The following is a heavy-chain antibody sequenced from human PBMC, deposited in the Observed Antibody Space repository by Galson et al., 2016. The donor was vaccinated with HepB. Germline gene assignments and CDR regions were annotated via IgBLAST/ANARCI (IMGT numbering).Heavy chain of an antibody. CDR1: GFTFDEYA. CDR3: AKDMSAGAAASGCFDC. J-gene: IGHJ4*02. V-gene: IGHV3-9*01. CDR2: ISWNSGTI. Sequence: SLRLSCAASGFTFDEYAMHWVRQAPGKGLEWVSTISWNSGTIHYMDSVKGRFTTSRDTAKNSLYLQMDGLKTEDTALYYCAKDMSAGAAASGCFDCWGQGTLATVSS. D-gene: IGHD6-13*01.